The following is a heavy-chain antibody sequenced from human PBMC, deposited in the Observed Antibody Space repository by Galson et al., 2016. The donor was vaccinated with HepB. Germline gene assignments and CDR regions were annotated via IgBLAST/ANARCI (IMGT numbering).Heavy chain of an antibody. CDR2: IYTSGGT. J-gene: IGHJ3*02. D-gene: IGHD1-26*01. CDR3: AGSSGDGDAAVGI. CDR1: GGSFSNGSFY. V-gene: IGHV4-61*02. Sequence: TLSLTCSVSGGSFSNGSFYWSWIRQPAGKGLEWIGRIYTSGGTTYNPSLKSRVTISVDTSKNQLSLKLRSMTAADTAVYYCAGSSGDGDAAVGIWGQGTVVPVSS.